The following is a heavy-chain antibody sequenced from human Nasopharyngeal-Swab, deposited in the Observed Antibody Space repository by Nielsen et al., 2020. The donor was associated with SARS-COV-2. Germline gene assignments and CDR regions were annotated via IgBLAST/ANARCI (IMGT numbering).Heavy chain of an antibody. Sequence: ASVKVSCKASGYTFTSYYLHWVRQAPGQGLEWMGIINPTDGSTSYAQKFEGRVTMTRVTSTSTVYMELNSLRSEDTAVYYCARVLPFRITGTSGMDVWGQGTRSPSP. V-gene: IGHV1-46*01. J-gene: IGHJ6*02. CDR2: INPTDGST. D-gene: IGHD1-7*01. CDR1: GYTFTSYY. CDR3: ARVLPFRITGTSGMDV.